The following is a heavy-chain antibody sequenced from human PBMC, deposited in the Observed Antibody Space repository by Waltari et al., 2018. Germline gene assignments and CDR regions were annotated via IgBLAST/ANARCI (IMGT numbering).Heavy chain of an antibody. CDR3: ARARVIVWLKSGRGIDAFDI. CDR2: IYTSGST. CDR1: GGSISSYY. J-gene: IGHJ3*02. D-gene: IGHD3-10*01. Sequence: QVQLQESGPGLVKPSETLSLTCTVSGGSISSYYWSWIRQPAGKGLEWIGRIYTSGSTNYNPSLKSRVTMSVDTSKNQFSLKLSSVTAADTAVYYCARARVIVWLKSGRGIDAFDIWGQGTMVTVSS. V-gene: IGHV4-4*07.